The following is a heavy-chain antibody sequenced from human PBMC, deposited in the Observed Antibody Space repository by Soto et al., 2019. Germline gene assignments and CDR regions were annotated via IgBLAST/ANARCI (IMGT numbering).Heavy chain of an antibody. CDR1: GFTFSSYG. D-gene: IGHD6-13*01. Sequence: PGGSLRLSCAASGFTFSSYGMHWVRQAPGKGLEWVAVISYDGSNKYYADSVKGRFTISRDNSKNTLYLQMNSLRAEDTAVYYCAKLATRSWPEHHFDYWGQGTLVTVS. J-gene: IGHJ4*02. CDR3: AKLATRSWPEHHFDY. CDR2: ISYDGSNK. V-gene: IGHV3-30*18.